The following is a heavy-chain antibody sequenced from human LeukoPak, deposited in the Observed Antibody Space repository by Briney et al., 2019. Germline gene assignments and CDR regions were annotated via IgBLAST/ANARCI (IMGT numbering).Heavy chain of an antibody. CDR2: IYYSGGT. CDR3: ARDRYDSVYNWFDP. D-gene: IGHD3-22*01. CDR1: GGSISSHY. Sequence: SETLSLTRTVSGGSISSHYWSWIRQPPGKGLEWIGYIYYSGGTNFNPSLKSRVTMSVDTSKNQFSLKLRSVTAADTAVYYCARDRYDSVYNWFDPWGQGTLVTVSS. V-gene: IGHV4-59*11. J-gene: IGHJ5*02.